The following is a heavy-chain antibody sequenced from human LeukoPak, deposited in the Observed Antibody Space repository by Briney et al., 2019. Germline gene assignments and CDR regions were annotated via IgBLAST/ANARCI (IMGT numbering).Heavy chain of an antibody. Sequence: SETLSLTCTVSGGSISSSSYYWGWRRQPPGKVLEWIGTVYYDGSTYYNPSLKSRVTLSRDPSKNQFSLKLSSVSAADTAVYYCARHSGSNPFDYWGQGTLVTVSS. V-gene: IGHV4-39*01. CDR1: GGSISSSSYY. J-gene: IGHJ4*02. D-gene: IGHD1-26*01. CDR2: VYYDGST. CDR3: ARHSGSNPFDY.